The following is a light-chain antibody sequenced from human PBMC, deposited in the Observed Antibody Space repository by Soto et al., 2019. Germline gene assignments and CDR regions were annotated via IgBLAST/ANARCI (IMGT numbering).Light chain of an antibody. CDR3: AAWDDSLRAVV. CDR1: RSNIGTYA. Sequence: QSVLTQSPSASATPGQRFTISCSGSRSNIGTYAVNWYQQLPGTAPTLLIFRNHQRPSGVPDRFSGSKSGTSASLAISGPQSEDEADYYCAAWDDSLRAVVFGGRTKLTVL. J-gene: IGLJ2*01. V-gene: IGLV1-44*01. CDR2: RNH.